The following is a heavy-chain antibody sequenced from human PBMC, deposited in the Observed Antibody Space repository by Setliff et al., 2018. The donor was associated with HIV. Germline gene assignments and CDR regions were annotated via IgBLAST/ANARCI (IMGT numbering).Heavy chain of an antibody. CDR1: GGSFIGHY. V-gene: IGHV3-7*01. Sequence: QTSETLSLTCAVCGGSFIGHYHSWVRQAPGKGLEWVANIKQDGSEKYYVESVKGRFTISRDNANNSLYLQMNSLRAEDTAVYYCARVGVVGGYLNYYYYGMDVWGQGTTVTVSS. CDR2: IKQDGSEK. D-gene: IGHD3-16*02. J-gene: IGHJ6*02. CDR3: ARVGVVGGYLNYYYYGMDV.